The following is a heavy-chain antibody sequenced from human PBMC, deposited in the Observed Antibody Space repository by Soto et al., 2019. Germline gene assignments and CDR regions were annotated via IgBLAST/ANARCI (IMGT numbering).Heavy chain of an antibody. Sequence: SVKVSCKASGGTFSSYAISWVRQAPGQGXEWMGGIIPIFGTANYAQKFQGRVTITADESTSTAYMELSSLRSEDTAVYYCATDHLRNYDYVWGSYPLGAFDIWGQGTMVTVSS. D-gene: IGHD3-16*02. V-gene: IGHV1-69*13. CDR2: IIPIFGTA. CDR3: ATDHLRNYDYVWGSYPLGAFDI. CDR1: GGTFSSYA. J-gene: IGHJ3*02.